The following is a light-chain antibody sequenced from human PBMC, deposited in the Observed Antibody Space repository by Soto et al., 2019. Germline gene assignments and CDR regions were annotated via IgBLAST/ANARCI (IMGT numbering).Light chain of an antibody. CDR3: AAGEDSLGAHV. CDR2: RYH. Sequence: CSGSSSNIGNNYVLWYQHLPGPARKLLTYRYHQRPSGGSDRFSGSKSGTSASLAITGLRCEDEADYYCAAGEDSLGAHVFGAGTKVTV. CDR1: SSNIGNNY. V-gene: IGLV1-47*01. J-gene: IGLJ1*01.